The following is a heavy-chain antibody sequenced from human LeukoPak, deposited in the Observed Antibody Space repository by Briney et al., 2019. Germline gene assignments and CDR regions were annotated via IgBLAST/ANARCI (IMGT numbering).Heavy chain of an antibody. CDR3: ASMVREKNYYYYYYGMDV. CDR2: MNPNSGNA. V-gene: IGHV1-8*01. CDR1: GYTFTSYD. Sequence: ASVKVSCKASGYTFTSYDINWVRQATGRGLEWMGWMNPNSGNAGYAQKFQGRVTMARNTSISTAYMELSSLRSEDTAVYYCASMVREKNYYYYYYGMDVWGQGTTVTVSS. J-gene: IGHJ6*02. D-gene: IGHD3-10*01.